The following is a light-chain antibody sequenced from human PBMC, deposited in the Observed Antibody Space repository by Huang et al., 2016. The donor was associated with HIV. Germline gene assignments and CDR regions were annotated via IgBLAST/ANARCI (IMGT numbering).Light chain of an antibody. Sequence: DIVMTQSPDSLAVSLGERATINCKSSKTVLYSSNNKNYLAWYQQKPGQPRKLLIYGASTRESGVPDRFSGSGSGTDLTLTISSLQAADVAVYYCHQYYRSPWTFGQGTKVEIK. CDR2: GAS. V-gene: IGKV4-1*01. J-gene: IGKJ1*01. CDR1: KTVLYSSNNKNY. CDR3: HQYYRSPWT.